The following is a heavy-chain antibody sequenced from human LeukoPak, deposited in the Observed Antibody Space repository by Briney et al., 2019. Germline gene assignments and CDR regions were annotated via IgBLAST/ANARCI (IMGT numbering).Heavy chain of an antibody. CDR1: GGSISSSSYY. V-gene: IGHV4-39*01. Sequence: SETLSLTCTVSGGSISSSSYYWGWIRQPPVKGLEWIASIYYSGSTYYNPSLKSRVTISVDTSKNHFSLKLSSVTPAHTAVYYCARHGNSGSYYYYMDVWGKGTTVTISS. CDR3: ARHGNSGSYYYYMDV. J-gene: IGHJ6*03. D-gene: IGHD1-26*01. CDR2: IYYSGST.